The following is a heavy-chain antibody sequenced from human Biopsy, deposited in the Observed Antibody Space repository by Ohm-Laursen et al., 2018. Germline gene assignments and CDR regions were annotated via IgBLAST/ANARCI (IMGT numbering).Heavy chain of an antibody. CDR3: ARGDFWSGYYTIFDY. Sequence: VASVKVSCKTSGYTFSKYGISWVRQAPGQGLECMGWISSYRDHTNYAQQLQGRVTMTTDTSTNTAYMELKSLRSDDTAVYYWARGDFWSGYYTIFDYWGQGTLVTVSS. J-gene: IGHJ4*02. CDR1: GYTFSKYG. CDR2: ISSYRDHT. D-gene: IGHD3-3*01. V-gene: IGHV1-18*01.